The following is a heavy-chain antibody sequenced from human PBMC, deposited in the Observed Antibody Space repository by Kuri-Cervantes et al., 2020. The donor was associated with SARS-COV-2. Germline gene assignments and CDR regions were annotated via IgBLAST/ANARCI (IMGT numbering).Heavy chain of an antibody. D-gene: IGHD3-22*01. J-gene: IGHJ6*03. Sequence: GESLKISCAASGFTFDDYGMSWVRQAPGKGLEWVGRIKSKTDGGTTDYAAPVKGRFTISRDDSKNTLYLQMNSLKTEDTAVYYCTTPYYYDSSGYGFYYYMDVWGKGTTVTVSS. CDR1: GFTFDDYG. V-gene: IGHV3-15*01. CDR3: TTPYYYDSSGYGFYYYMDV. CDR2: IKSKTDGGTT.